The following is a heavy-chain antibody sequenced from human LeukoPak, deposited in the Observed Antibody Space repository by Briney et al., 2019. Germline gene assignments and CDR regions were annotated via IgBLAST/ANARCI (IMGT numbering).Heavy chain of an antibody. D-gene: IGHD3-3*01. CDR2: IYSSGST. V-gene: IGHV4-59*01. Sequence: SETLSLTCTVSGGSIGNYYWNWIRQPPGKALEWLGYIYSSGSTKYSPSLKSRVTISVDTSKNQFSLKLSSVTAADTAVYYCARNDFWNGYWDGWNYWGQGTLVTVSS. CDR3: ARNDFWNGYWDGWNY. J-gene: IGHJ4*02. CDR1: GGSIGNYY.